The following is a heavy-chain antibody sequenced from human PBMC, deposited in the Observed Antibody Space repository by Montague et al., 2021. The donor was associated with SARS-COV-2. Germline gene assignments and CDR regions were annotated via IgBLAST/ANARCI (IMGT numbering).Heavy chain of an antibody. D-gene: IGHD3-22*01. J-gene: IGHJ3*02. CDR2: IYYSGST. Sequence: SETLSLTCTVSGGSITHYYWSWIRQPPGEGLEWLGYIYYSGSTNYNPSLEGRVAISLDTSNNQFSLKLSSVTAADTAVYYCAGDSDSSAFLDGFDIWGQGTMVTVSS. CDR1: GGSITHYY. CDR3: AGDSDSSAFLDGFDI. V-gene: IGHV4-59*01.